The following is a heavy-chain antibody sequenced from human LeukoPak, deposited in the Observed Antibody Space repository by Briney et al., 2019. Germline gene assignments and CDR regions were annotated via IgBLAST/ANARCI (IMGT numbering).Heavy chain of an antibody. D-gene: IGHD6-19*01. CDR2: TYYRSKLYN. CDR3: ARDSSGWYRD. V-gene: IGHV6-1*01. Sequence: QTPSLTRAISGDSVSSNSTAWNSIRPSPSRGLEWLGRTYYRSKLYNDYAVSVKSRITINPDTSKNQCSLQLDSVTPEDTAVYYCARDSSGWYRDWGQGTLVTVSS. J-gene: IGHJ4*02. CDR1: GDSVSSNSTA.